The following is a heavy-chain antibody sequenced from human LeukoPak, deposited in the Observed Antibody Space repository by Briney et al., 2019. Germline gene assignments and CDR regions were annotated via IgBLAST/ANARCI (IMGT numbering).Heavy chain of an antibody. J-gene: IGHJ6*03. Sequence: ASVKVSCKASGYTFTGYYMHWVRQAPGQGLEWMGWINPNSGGTNYAQKFQGRVTMTRDTSISTAYMELSSLRSEDTAVYYCASNRGTIFGVVTSRDYYYYYMDVWGKGTTVTVSS. V-gene: IGHV1-2*02. CDR1: GYTFTGYY. D-gene: IGHD3-3*01. CDR2: INPNSGGT. CDR3: ASNRGTIFGVVTSRDYYYYYMDV.